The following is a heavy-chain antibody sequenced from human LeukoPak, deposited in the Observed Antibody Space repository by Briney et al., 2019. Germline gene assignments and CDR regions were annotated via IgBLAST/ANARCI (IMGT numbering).Heavy chain of an antibody. D-gene: IGHD3-16*01. J-gene: IGHJ4*02. Sequence: GESLKISCAGSGFIFSNYAMSWVRQAPGKGLEWVSGIKGNGFDTYYADSVKGRFTVSRDNSKNTLSLQMNSLSAEDTAVYYCAKDTGPLMITFGGVVISYFDYWGRGALVTVSS. V-gene: IGHV3-23*01. CDR2: IKGNGFDT. CDR3: AKDTGPLMITFGGVVISYFDY. CDR1: GFIFSNYA.